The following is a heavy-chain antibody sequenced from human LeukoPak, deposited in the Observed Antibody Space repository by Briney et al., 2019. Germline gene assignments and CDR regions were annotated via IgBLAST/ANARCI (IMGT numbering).Heavy chain of an antibody. Sequence: ASVKVSCKASGYTFTRYGISWVRQAPGQGLEWMGWISAYNGNTHYAQKLQGRVTMTTDTSTSTAYMELRSLRSDDTAVYYCAREGYCSSTSCYGFDPWGQGTLVTVSS. CDR2: ISAYNGNT. V-gene: IGHV1-18*04. J-gene: IGHJ5*02. CDR3: AREGYCSSTSCYGFDP. CDR1: GYTFTRYG. D-gene: IGHD2-2*01.